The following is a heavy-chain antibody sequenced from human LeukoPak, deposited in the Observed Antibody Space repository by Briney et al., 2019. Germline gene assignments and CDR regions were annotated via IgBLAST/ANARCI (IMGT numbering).Heavy chain of an antibody. CDR3: ARAGYCSSTSCYITFDY. CDR1: GGTFSSYA. CDR2: IIPIFGTA. D-gene: IGHD2-2*02. V-gene: IGHV1-69*13. J-gene: IGHJ4*02. Sequence: ASVKVSCKASGGTFSSYAISWVRQAPGQGLEWMGGIIPIFGTANYAQKFQGRVTITADESTSTAYMELSSLRSEDTAVYYCARAGYCSSTSCYITFDYWGQGTLVTVSS.